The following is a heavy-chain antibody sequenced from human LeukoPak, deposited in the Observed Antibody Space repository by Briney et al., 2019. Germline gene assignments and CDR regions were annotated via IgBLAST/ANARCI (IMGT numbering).Heavy chain of an antibody. CDR3: AKDLALIAVEDYFDY. D-gene: IGHD6-19*01. V-gene: IGHV3-30*02. J-gene: IGHJ4*02. CDR2: IRYDGSNK. Sequence: GGSLRLSWAASGFTFSSYGMHWVRQAPGKGLEWVAFIRYDGSNKYYADSVKGRFTISRDNSKNTLYLQMNSLRAEDTAVYHCAKDLALIAVEDYFDYWGQGTLVTVPS. CDR1: GFTFSSYG.